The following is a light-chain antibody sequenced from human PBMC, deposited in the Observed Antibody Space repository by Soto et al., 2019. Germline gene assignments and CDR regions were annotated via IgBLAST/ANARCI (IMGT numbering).Light chain of an antibody. V-gene: IGKV1-39*01. J-gene: IGKJ1*01. Sequence: DIQMTQSPSSLSASVGDRVTITCRASQSISSYLNWFQQKPGKAPNLLIYGASSLQSGVPSRFSGSRSGTDFTLTINSLQPEDFAVYYCQQTYNSPLTFGQGTKVDI. CDR3: QQTYNSPLT. CDR1: QSISSY. CDR2: GAS.